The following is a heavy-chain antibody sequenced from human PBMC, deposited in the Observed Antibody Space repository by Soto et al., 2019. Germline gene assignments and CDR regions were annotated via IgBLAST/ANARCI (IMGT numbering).Heavy chain of an antibody. CDR1: GYSFSSDW. J-gene: IGHJ4*02. V-gene: IGHV5-51*01. Sequence: GESLKISCKGSGYSFSSDWIGWVRQMPGKGLEWMGIIYPGNSDTRYSPSFQGQVTISADKSISTAYLQWSSLKASDTAMYYCARRVYSSSPYFDYWGQGTLVSVSS. CDR3: ARRVYSSSPYFDY. CDR2: IYPGNSDT. D-gene: IGHD6-6*01.